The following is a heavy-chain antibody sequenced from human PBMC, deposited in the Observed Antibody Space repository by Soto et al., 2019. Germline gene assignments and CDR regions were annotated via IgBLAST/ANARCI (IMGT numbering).Heavy chain of an antibody. V-gene: IGHV5-51*01. CDR1: GYSFTSYW. Sequence: GESLKISWKGSGYSFTSYWIGWVRQMPGKGLKWMGIIYPGDSDTRYSPSFQGQVTISADKSISTAYLQWSSLKASDTAMYYCARSIHGIAVAGQDAFDIWGQGTMVTLS. D-gene: IGHD6-19*01. CDR3: ARSIHGIAVAGQDAFDI. J-gene: IGHJ3*02. CDR2: IYPGDSDT.